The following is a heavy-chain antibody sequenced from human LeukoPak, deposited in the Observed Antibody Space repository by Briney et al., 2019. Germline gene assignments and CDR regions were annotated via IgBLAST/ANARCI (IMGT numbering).Heavy chain of an antibody. Sequence: GGSLRLSCAASGFTFSSYWMSWVRQAPGKALEWVANMKQDGSEKYYVDSVKGRFTISRDNAKNSLYLQMNSLRAEDTAVYYCARDFGRWFFDYWGQGTLVTVS. V-gene: IGHV3-7*01. CDR2: MKQDGSEK. CDR3: ARDFGRWFFDY. D-gene: IGHD4-23*01. CDR1: GFTFSSYW. J-gene: IGHJ4*02.